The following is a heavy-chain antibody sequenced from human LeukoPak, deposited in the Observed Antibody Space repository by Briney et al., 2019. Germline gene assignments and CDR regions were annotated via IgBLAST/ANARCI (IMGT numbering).Heavy chain of an antibody. CDR1: GFTFSNYG. Sequence: GGSLRLSCATSGFTFSNYGMNWVRQAPGKGLDSVSSISSTSAYIYYADSVKGRFTISRDNAKNSLYLQMDSLRAEDTAVYYCAKSYSVTGTFPALDYWGQGTLVTVSS. V-gene: IGHV3-21*01. CDR3: AKSYSVTGTFPALDY. CDR2: ISSTSAYI. D-gene: IGHD6-19*01. J-gene: IGHJ4*02.